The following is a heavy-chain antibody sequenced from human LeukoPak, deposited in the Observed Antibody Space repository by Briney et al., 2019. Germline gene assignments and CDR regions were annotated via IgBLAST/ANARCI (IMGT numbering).Heavy chain of an antibody. CDR2: IRSKANSYAT. V-gene: IGHV3-73*01. D-gene: IGHD4-17*01. CDR3: IRPHDYGDSRGFDP. CDR1: GFTFSGSA. J-gene: IGHJ5*02. Sequence: GGSLRLSCAASGFTFSGSAMHWVRQASGKGREWVGRIRSKANSYATAYAASVKGRFTISRDDSKNTAYLQMNSLKTDDTAVYYCIRPHDYGDSRGFDPWGQGTLVTVSS.